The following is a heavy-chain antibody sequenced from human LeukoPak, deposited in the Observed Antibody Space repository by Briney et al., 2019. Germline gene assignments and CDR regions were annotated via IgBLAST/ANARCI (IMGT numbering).Heavy chain of an antibody. CDR2: INHSGST. J-gene: IGHJ6*02. D-gene: IGHD6-13*01. Sequence: SETLSLTCAVYGGSFSGYYWSWIRQPPGKGLEWIGEINHSGSTNYNPSLKSRVTISVDTSKNQFSLKLSSVTAADTAVYYCARGEQQLVPGWTYYYYGMDVWGQGTTVTVSS. CDR1: GGSFSGYY. CDR3: ARGEQQLVPGWTYYYYGMDV. V-gene: IGHV4-34*01.